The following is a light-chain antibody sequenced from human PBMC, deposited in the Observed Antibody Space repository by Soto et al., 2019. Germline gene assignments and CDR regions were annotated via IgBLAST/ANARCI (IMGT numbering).Light chain of an antibody. CDR3: MQALQPPRT. CDR2: LVS. V-gene: IGKV2-28*01. J-gene: IGKJ1*01. CDR1: QSLLHSNGRTY. Sequence: DIVMTQSPLSLPVTPGEPASISCRSSQSLLHSNGRTYWDWYLQKPGQSPQLRIYLVSKRASGVPDRFRDSGSGTEFTLKISIVEAEDVGIDYCMQALQPPRTFGQGTKVEIK.